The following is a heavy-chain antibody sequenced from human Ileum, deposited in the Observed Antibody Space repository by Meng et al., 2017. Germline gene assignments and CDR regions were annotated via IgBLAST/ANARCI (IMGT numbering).Heavy chain of an antibody. Sequence: ASVKVSCKASGYTFTSYAMYWVRQDPGQRLEWMGWINGGNGNTKYSQKFQGRVTITRDTSASTAYMELSSLRSEDTAVYYCARDLTPIGPIDYWGQGTLVTVSS. CDR1: GYTFTSYA. CDR3: ARDLTPIGPIDY. D-gene: IGHD3/OR15-3a*01. J-gene: IGHJ4*02. CDR2: INGGNGNT. V-gene: IGHV1-3*01.